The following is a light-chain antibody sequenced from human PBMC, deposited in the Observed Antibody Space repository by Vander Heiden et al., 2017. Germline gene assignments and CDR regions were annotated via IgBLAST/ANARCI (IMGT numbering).Light chain of an antibody. Sequence: AIRMTQSPSSSSASTGDRVTITSRASQGISSYLAWYQQKPGKAPKLLIYAASTLQRGVPSRSSGRGPGTDFTLTIICLPSQDFATSYCQQDDTYPQTFGQGTKVEIK. CDR2: AAS. CDR1: QGISSY. J-gene: IGKJ1*01. V-gene: IGKV1-8*01. CDR3: QQDDTYPQT.